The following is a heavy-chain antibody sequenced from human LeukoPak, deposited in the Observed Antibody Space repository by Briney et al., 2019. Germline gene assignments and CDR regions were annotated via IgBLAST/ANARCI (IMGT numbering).Heavy chain of an antibody. D-gene: IGHD3-3*01. V-gene: IGHV4-38-2*02. CDR1: GYSISSGYY. J-gene: IGHJ4*02. Sequence: SSETLSLTCTVSGYSISSGYYWGWIRQPPGKGLEWIGSIYHSGSTYYNPSLKSRVTISVDTSKNQFSLKLSSVTAADTAVYYCAGQGGYDFWSGPQTHFDYWGQGTLVTVSS. CDR2: IYHSGST. CDR3: AGQGGYDFWSGPQTHFDY.